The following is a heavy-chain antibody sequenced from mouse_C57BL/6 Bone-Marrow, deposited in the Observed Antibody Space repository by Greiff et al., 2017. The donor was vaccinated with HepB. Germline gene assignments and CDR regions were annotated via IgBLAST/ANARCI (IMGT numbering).Heavy chain of an antibody. D-gene: IGHD1-1*01. J-gene: IGHJ1*03. V-gene: IGHV14-3*01. CDR1: GFNIKNTY. Sequence: EVQLQQSVAELVRPGASVKLSCTASGFNIKNTYMHWVKQRPEQGLEWIGRIDPANGNTKYAPKFQGKATIPADPSSNTAYLQLSSLTSEDTAIYYCARMDPATVVAPDWYFDVWGTGTTVTVSS. CDR2: IDPANGNT. CDR3: ARMDPATVVAPDWYFDV.